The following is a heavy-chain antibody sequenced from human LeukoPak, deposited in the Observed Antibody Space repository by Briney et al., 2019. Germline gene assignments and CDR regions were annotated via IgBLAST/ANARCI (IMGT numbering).Heavy chain of an antibody. V-gene: IGHV4-59*08. CDR2: IYSSGTT. CDR1: GGSISTYY. J-gene: IGHJ4*02. Sequence: SETLSLTCTVSGGSISTYYWSWVRQPPGKGLEWIGDIYSSGTTNYNPSLKSRVTISGDPSKNQFSLKLSSVTASDTAVFYCARHQYSSSSPFDYWGQGTLVTVSS. D-gene: IGHD6-6*01. CDR3: ARHQYSSSSPFDY.